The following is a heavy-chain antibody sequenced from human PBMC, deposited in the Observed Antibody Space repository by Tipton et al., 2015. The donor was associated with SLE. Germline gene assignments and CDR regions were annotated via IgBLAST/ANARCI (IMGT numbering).Heavy chain of an antibody. J-gene: IGHJ6*04. V-gene: IGHV4-31*03. CDR2: IYYSGNT. D-gene: IGHD1-7*01. CDR3: ARATDWNLSPDV. CDR1: GDSFSSGSSS. Sequence: TLSLTCTASGDSFSSGSSSWNWVRQPAGKGLEWIGYIYYSGNTYYNPSLGSRLTISVDTSKDQFSLRLTSVTAADTAVYYCARATDWNLSPDVWGKGTTVTVSS.